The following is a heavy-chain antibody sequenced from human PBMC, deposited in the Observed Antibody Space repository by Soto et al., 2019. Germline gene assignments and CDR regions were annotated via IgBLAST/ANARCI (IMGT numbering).Heavy chain of an antibody. J-gene: IGHJ4*02. D-gene: IGHD2-15*01. CDR3: ERERDCSGGSCYSVLI. CDR2: ISYDGSNK. V-gene: IGHV3-30-3*01. Sequence: QVQLVESEGGVVQPGRSLRLSCAASGFTFSSYAMHWFRQAPGKGLEWVAVISYDGSNKYYADSVKGRFTISRDNSKNKLYLQMNSLRAEDTAVYYCERERDCSGGSCYSVLIWGQGTLVTVSS. CDR1: GFTFSSYA.